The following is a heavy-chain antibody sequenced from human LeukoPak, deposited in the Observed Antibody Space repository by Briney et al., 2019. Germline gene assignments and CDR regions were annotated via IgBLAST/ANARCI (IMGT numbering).Heavy chain of an antibody. Sequence: ASVKVSCKASGDTFTSYYLHWVRQAPGQGLEGMGIINPSGASTSYAQKFQGRLTMTKDTSTSTVYMELSSLRSEDTAVYYCAAGIEAGGLGDYWGQGTLVTVSS. CDR2: INPSGAST. J-gene: IGHJ4*02. CDR3: AAGIEAGGLGDY. CDR1: GDTFTSYY. V-gene: IGHV1-46*01. D-gene: IGHD6-13*01.